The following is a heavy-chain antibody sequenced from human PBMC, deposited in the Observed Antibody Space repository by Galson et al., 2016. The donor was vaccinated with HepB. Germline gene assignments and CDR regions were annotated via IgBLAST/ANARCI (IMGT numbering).Heavy chain of an antibody. CDR1: GDSISNNNYY. V-gene: IGHV4-39*02. J-gene: IGHJ6*02. Sequence: ETLSLTCIVSGDSISNNNYYWGWIRQPPGKGLEWIGKIFSNGGTYYNPSLKSRLTLSVDTSKNHFSLKVPSVTAADTAVYYCERLSITIGRGIDVWGQETAVTVSS. CDR2: IFSNGGT. CDR3: ERLSITIGRGIDV. D-gene: IGHD3-10*01.